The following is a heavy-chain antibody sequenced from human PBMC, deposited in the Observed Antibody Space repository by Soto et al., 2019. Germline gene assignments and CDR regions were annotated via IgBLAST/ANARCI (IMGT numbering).Heavy chain of an antibody. J-gene: IGHJ3*02. V-gene: IGHV1-69*02. CDR3: ARTSGLAGSAFDI. Sequence: QVPLVQSGAEVKKPGSSVKVSCKASGGTFSSYTISWVRQAPGQGLEWMGRIIPILGIANYAQKFQGRVTITADKSTSTAYMELSSLRSEDTAVYYCARTSGLAGSAFDIWGQGTMVTVSS. CDR2: IIPILGIA. D-gene: IGHD2-15*01. CDR1: GGTFSSYT.